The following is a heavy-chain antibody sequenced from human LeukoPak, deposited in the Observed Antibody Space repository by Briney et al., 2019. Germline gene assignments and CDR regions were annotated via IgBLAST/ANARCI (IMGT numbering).Heavy chain of an antibody. D-gene: IGHD3-10*01. CDR1: GFTFGSYA. V-gene: IGHV3-23*01. CDR3: AKDRGMVRGVRYYFDY. Sequence: GGSLRLSCAASGFTFGSYAMSWVRQAPGKGLEWVSAISGSGGSTYYADSVKGRFTISRDNSKNTLYLQMNSLRAEDTAVYYCAKDRGMVRGVRYYFDYWGQGTLVTVSS. CDR2: ISGSGGST. J-gene: IGHJ4*02.